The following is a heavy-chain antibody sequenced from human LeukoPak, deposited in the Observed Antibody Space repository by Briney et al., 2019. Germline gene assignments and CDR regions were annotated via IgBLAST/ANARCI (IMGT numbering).Heavy chain of an antibody. CDR2: IAYSGST. CDR3: ARGTRRRLVGATSQGFDL. CDR1: GGSIGSYY. V-gene: IGHV4-59*01. Sequence: SETLSLTCTVSGGSIGSYYWTWIRQSPGNGLEWIGYIAYSGSTNYNPSLKSRVTISVDTSKNQFSLKLRSVTAADTAVYYCARGTRRRLVGATSQGFDLWGQGTMVIVSS. J-gene: IGHJ3*01. D-gene: IGHD1-26*01.